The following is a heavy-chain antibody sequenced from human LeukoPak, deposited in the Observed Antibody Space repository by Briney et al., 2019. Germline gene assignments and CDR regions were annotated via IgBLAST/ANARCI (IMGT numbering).Heavy chain of an antibody. CDR2: ISSSSSYI. D-gene: IGHD3-3*01. Sequence: GGSLRLSCAASGFTFSSYSMNWVRQAPGKGLEWVSSISSSSSYIYYADSVKGRFTISRDNAKNSLYLQMNSLRSDDTAVYYCARDPSSIPSRITIFGVAPNWFDPWGQGTLVTVSS. J-gene: IGHJ5*02. CDR1: GFTFSSYS. V-gene: IGHV3-21*04. CDR3: ARDPSSIPSRITIFGVAPNWFDP.